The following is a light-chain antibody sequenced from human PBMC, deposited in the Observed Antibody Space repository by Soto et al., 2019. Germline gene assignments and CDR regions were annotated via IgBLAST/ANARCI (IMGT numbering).Light chain of an antibody. V-gene: IGLV2-11*01. CDR3: CSYAGSYSYV. Sequence: QSALTQPRSVSGSPGQSVTISCTGTSSDVGGYNYVSWYQEQPGKAPKLMIYDVSKRPSGVPDRVSGSKSGNTASLTISGLQAEDEADYYCCSYAGSYSYVFGTGTKLTVL. CDR2: DVS. J-gene: IGLJ1*01. CDR1: SSDVGGYNY.